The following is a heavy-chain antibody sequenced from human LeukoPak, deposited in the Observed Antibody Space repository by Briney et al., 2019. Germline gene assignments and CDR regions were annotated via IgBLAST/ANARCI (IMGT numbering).Heavy chain of an antibody. CDR2: IKQDGSVK. J-gene: IGHJ4*02. V-gene: IGHV3-7*03. Sequence: GGSLRLSCAASGFSFSTYWMGWVRQAPGTGLEWVANIKQDGSVKYYVDSVKGRFTVSRDNAKNSLYVQINSLRVEDTAVYYCARVGYYCDGFDYWGQGILVTVSS. D-gene: IGHD3-22*01. CDR3: ARVGYYCDGFDY. CDR1: GFSFSTYW.